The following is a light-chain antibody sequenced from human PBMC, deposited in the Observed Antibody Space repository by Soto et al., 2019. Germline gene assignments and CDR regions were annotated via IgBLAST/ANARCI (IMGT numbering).Light chain of an antibody. CDR2: EAS. V-gene: IGKV3-11*01. J-gene: IGKJ5*01. CDR3: QQRGSWPPT. Sequence: EIVLTQSPATLSLSPGERATLSCRASQSVSTYLAWYQQRRGQAPRVLIYEASNRATGIPARLSGSGSGADFTLTISSLEPEDFAVYYCQQRGSWPPTFGQGTRLEIK. CDR1: QSVSTY.